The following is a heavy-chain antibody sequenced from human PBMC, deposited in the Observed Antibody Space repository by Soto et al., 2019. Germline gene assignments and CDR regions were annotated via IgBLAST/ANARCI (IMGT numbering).Heavy chain of an antibody. Sequence: QVQLVQSGAEVKKPGSSVKVSCKASGGTFSSYAISWVRQAPGQGLEWMGGIIPIFGTANYAQKFQGRVTITAGESTSTAYMELSSLRAEDTDVYYCARALRGYDFWSGYSGAFGIWGQGTMVTVSS. CDR3: ARALRGYDFWSGYSGAFGI. CDR2: IIPIFGTA. CDR1: GGTFSSYA. D-gene: IGHD3-3*01. V-gene: IGHV1-69*12. J-gene: IGHJ3*02.